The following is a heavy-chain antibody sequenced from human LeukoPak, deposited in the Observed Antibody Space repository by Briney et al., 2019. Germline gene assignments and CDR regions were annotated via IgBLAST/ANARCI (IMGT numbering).Heavy chain of an antibody. CDR3: ARLEITTVTTSDY. J-gene: IGHJ4*02. Sequence: SVKVSCKASGGTFSGYAISWVRQAPGQGLEWMGGIIPIFGTANYAQKFQGRVTITADESTSTAYMELSSLRSEDTAVYYCARLEITTVTTSDYWGQGTLVTVSS. D-gene: IGHD4-17*01. CDR2: IIPIFGTA. V-gene: IGHV1-69*01. CDR1: GGTFSGYA.